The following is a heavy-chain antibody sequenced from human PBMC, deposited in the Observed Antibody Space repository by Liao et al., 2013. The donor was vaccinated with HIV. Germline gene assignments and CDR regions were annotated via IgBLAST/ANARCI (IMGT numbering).Heavy chain of an antibody. Sequence: QEQLQESGPGLVKPSETLSLTCTVSGGSISSYYWNWIRQPPGKGLEWMGYIDYSGSTYYNPSLKSRVTISVDTSKNQFSLKLSSVTAADTAVYYCARAVDTAMVYYFDYWGQGTLVTVSS. CDR3: ARAVDTAMVYYFDY. V-gene: IGHV4-59*12. J-gene: IGHJ4*02. CDR2: IDYSGST. D-gene: IGHD5-18*01. CDR1: GGSISSYY.